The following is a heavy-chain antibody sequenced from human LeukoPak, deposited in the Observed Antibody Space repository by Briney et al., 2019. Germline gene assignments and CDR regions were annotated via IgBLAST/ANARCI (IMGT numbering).Heavy chain of an antibody. CDR1: GGIFSSYS. V-gene: IGHV1-69*13. CDR3: ARAYGSGSRYMDV. CDR2: IIPIFGTA. J-gene: IGHJ6*03. Sequence: SVKVSCKASGGIFSSYSINWVRQAPGQGLEWMGGIIPIFGTANYAQKFQGRVTITADESTSTAYMELSSLRSDDTAVYYCARAYGSGSRYMDVWGKGTTVTISS. D-gene: IGHD3-10*01.